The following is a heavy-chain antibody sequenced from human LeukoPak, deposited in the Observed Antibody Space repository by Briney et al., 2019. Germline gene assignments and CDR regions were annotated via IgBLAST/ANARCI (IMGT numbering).Heavy chain of an antibody. D-gene: IGHD4/OR15-4a*01. Sequence: PSETLSLTCTVSGCSISSGSYYWSWIRQPAGKGLEWIGRIYTSGSTNYNPSLKSRVTISVDTSKNQFSLKLSSVTAADTAVYYCARVGANWFDPWGQGTLVTVSS. J-gene: IGHJ5*02. CDR3: ARVGANWFDP. CDR2: IYTSGST. V-gene: IGHV4-61*02. CDR1: GCSISSGSYY.